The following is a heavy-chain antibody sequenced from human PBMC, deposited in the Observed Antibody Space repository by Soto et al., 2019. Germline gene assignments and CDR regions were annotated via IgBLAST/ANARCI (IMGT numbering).Heavy chain of an antibody. CDR3: ASQNWRWREQFDH. Sequence: ASVKVSCKLSGYTLLELSIHWVRQAPGKGLAWMGGYDPEDAKTIYAQKSQGRVIMTEDTSTNTAYLEVRGLRYEDTAVYYCASQNWRWREQFDHWGQGTLVTVSS. CDR2: YDPEDAKT. V-gene: IGHV1-24*01. D-gene: IGHD1-1*01. CDR1: GYTLLELS. J-gene: IGHJ4*02.